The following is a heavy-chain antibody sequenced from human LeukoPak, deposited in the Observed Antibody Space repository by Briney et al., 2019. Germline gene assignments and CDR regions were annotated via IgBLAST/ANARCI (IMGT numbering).Heavy chain of an antibody. D-gene: IGHD2-2*01. J-gene: IGHJ4*02. CDR3: ARGYCSSTSCYAGDY. V-gene: IGHV3-53*01. Sequence: PGGSLRLSCAASGFTVRDDYMSWVRQAPGKGLEWVSVIYSSGNTYYADSVKGRFTISRDNSKNTLYLQMNSLRAEDTAVYYCARGYCSSTSCYAGDYWGQGTLVTVSS. CDR2: IYSSGNT. CDR1: GFTVRDDY.